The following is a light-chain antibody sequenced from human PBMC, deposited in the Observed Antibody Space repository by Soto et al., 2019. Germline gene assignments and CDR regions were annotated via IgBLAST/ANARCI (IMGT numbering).Light chain of an antibody. V-gene: IGKV1-5*01. CDR3: LQDYTYPWT. CDR1: ESIRTW. J-gene: IGKJ1*01. CDR2: DAS. Sequence: DIQMTQSPSTLSASIGDRVTITCRASESIRTWLAWYQHKPGKAPKFLIYDASSLESGVPSRFSGSGSGTEFTLTISNLQPEDFATYYCLQDYTYPWTFGQGTKV.